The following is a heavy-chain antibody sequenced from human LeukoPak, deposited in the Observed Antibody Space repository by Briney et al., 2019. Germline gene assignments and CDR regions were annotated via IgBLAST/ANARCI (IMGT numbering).Heavy chain of an antibody. V-gene: IGHV3-23*01. CDR3: AKRYYDSSGDFDAFDL. CDR1: GFTFSTYA. D-gene: IGHD3-22*01. J-gene: IGHJ3*01. Sequence: PGGSLRLSCAASGFTFSTYAISWVRQAPGKGLEWVSGISGSSGSTYYADSVEGRFTISRDNSKSTLYLQVNSLRAEDTAVYYCAKRYYDSSGDFDAFDLWGQGTLVTVSS. CDR2: ISGSSGST.